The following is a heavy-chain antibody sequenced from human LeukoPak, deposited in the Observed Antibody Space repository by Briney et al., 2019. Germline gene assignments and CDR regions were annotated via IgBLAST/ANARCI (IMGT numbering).Heavy chain of an antibody. CDR1: GFTFSSYD. CDR3: AREHIIVAAIYFDS. Sequence: GGSLRLSCAASGFTFSSYDMTWVRQAPGKGLEWVSVIHSRGNTYYADSVKGRFTISRDNSKNTLYLQMNSLRAEDTAVYYCAREHIIVAAIYFDSWGQGTLVTVSS. D-gene: IGHD2-2*02. J-gene: IGHJ4*02. V-gene: IGHV3-53*01. CDR2: IHSRGNT.